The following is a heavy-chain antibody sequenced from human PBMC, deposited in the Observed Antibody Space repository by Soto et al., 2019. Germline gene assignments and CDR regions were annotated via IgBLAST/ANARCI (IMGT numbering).Heavy chain of an antibody. CDR1: GFTFSSSA. CDR3: AKGGGDSLRYGMDV. CDR2: ISGSGGSI. J-gene: IGHJ6*02. V-gene: IGHV3-23*01. D-gene: IGHD2-21*02. Sequence: GGSLRLSCAASGFTFSSSAMSWVRQAPGKGMESLAAISGSGGSIYYADAVKGRFTISRDNSKTTLYLEMDSVRAEDTAVYYCAKGGGDSLRYGMDVWGQGTTVTVSS.